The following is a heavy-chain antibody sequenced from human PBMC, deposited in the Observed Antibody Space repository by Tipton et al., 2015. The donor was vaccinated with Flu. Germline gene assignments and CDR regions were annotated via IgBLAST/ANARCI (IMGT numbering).Heavy chain of an antibody. J-gene: IGHJ5*02. CDR2: IHRSGNT. CDR3: ARGKRYSGGWYWFDP. V-gene: IGHV4-38-2*02. CDR1: GDSIGSNYF. D-gene: IGHD6-19*01. Sequence: TLSLTCSVSGDSIGSNYFWGWIRQPPGKGLEWIANIHRSGNTYHNPSLKSRVTISVDTSKNQFSLRLTSVTAADTAVYYCARGKRYSGGWYWFDPWGQGTQVTVSS.